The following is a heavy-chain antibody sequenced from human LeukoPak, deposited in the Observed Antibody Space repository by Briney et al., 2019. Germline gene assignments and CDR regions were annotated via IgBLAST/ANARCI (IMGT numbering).Heavy chain of an antibody. CDR3: ARAGHRGYDE. CDR1: GFTFISYA. V-gene: IGHV3-23*01. Sequence: SGGAPRLSCAASGFTFISYAMSWVRQAPGEGLEWGSAISGRRGSTYYADSVKGRFTISRDNSKNTLSLQLTSLRAEHTAVYYCARAGHRGYDEWGQGTLVTVSS. CDR2: ISGRRGST. D-gene: IGHD5-12*01. J-gene: IGHJ4*02.